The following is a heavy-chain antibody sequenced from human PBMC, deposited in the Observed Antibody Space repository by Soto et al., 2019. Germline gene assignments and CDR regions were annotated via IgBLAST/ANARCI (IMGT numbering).Heavy chain of an antibody. CDR2: INHSGST. CDR1: GGSFSGYY. D-gene: IGHD3-3*01. Sequence: SETLSLTCAVYGGSFSGYYWTWIRQPPGTGLEWIGEINHSGSTNYNPSLKSRVTISVDTSKNQFSLKLTSVTAADTAVYYCAISYDSPGGPWGQGTLVTVSS. J-gene: IGHJ5*02. V-gene: IGHV4-34*01. CDR3: AISYDSPGGP.